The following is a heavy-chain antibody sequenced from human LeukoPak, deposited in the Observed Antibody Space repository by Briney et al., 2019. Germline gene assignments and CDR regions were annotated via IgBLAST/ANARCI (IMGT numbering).Heavy chain of an antibody. CDR3: ARRWNYGRNYYIDV. CDR2: INDSGRA. V-gene: IGHV4-34*01. D-gene: IGHD1-7*01. J-gene: IGHJ6*03. Sequence: SETLSLTCAVYGGSFSNYYWSWIRQPPGKGLEWLGEINDSGRANYNPSLMSRVTFSVDTSKNQFSLRLTSVTATDTAVYYCARRWNYGRNYYIDVWGNGATVSVSS. CDR1: GGSFSNYY.